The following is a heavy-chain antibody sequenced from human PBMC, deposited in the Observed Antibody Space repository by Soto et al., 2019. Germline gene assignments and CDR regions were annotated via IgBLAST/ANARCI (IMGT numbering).Heavy chain of an antibody. CDR3: ARAENFWNAADAFDI. Sequence: GGSLRLSCAASGFTFSDYYMSWIRQAPGKGLEWVSYISSSGSTIYYADSVKGRFTISRDNAKNSLYLQMNSLRAEDTAVYYCARAENFWNAADAFDIWGQGTMVTVSS. V-gene: IGHV3-11*01. J-gene: IGHJ3*02. CDR1: GFTFSDYY. CDR2: ISSSGSTI. D-gene: IGHD3-3*01.